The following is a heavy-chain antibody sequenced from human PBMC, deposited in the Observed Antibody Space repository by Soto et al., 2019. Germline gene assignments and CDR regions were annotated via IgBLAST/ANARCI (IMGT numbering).Heavy chain of an antibody. V-gene: IGHV4-31*02. D-gene: IGHD3-10*02. Sequence: GKGLECIGYIYHSGSTYYNPSRKSRVTISIDTSKSQFSLKLTSVTAADTAVYYCVFFQAEDGIRDVRTVSAFLLNRSSDL. CDR3: VFFQAEDGIRDVRTVSAFLLNRSSDL. J-gene: IGHJ2*01. CDR2: IYHSGST.